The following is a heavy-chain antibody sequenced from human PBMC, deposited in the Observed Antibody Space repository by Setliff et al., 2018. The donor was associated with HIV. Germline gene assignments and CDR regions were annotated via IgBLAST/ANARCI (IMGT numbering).Heavy chain of an antibody. CDR1: GGSINSYY. J-gene: IGHJ5*02. D-gene: IGHD2-15*01. CDR3: ARRSGGYDMFFDT. Sequence: SETLSLTCTVSGGSINSYYWNWIRQPPGKGLEWIGYIYYSGNTYHNPSLKSRVTMAVHTSKNLLSLSLLSVTAADTAIYYCARRSGGYDMFFDTWGQGVLVTVSS. CDR2: IYYSGNT. V-gene: IGHV4-59*08.